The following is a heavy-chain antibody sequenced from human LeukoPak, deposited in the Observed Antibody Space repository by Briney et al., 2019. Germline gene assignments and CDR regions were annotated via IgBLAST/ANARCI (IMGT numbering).Heavy chain of an antibody. CDR3: ARTSLTRPAGTTTNDYYFDY. D-gene: IGHD6-13*01. Sequence: GGSLRLSCAASGFIFDTYAMGWVRQAPGKGLEWVSSVIASGTSTFFSDSVKGRFAISRDNSKNTMILHMTRLRAEDTAVYYCARTSLTRPAGTTTNDYYFDYWGQGTLVIVSS. J-gene: IGHJ4*02. CDR2: VIASGTST. CDR1: GFIFDTYA. V-gene: IGHV3-23*01.